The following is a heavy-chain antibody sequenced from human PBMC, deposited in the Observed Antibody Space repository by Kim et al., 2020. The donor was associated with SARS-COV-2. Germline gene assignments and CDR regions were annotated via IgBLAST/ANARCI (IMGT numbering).Heavy chain of an antibody. CDR3: ASAYKRLWWFGHILAPNWFDS. D-gene: IGHD2-21*01. CDR1: GASVTSPNYV. J-gene: IGHJ5*01. CDR2: IYYGGST. Sequence: SETLSLTCTVSGASVTSPNYVWNWIRQHPGKGLEWIGYIYYGGSTHYNPSLKSRSTMSIDTSKKQFSLIVNSVTAADTAVFYCASAYKRLWWFGHILAPNWFDSWGQGNLGTVSS. V-gene: IGHV4-31*03.